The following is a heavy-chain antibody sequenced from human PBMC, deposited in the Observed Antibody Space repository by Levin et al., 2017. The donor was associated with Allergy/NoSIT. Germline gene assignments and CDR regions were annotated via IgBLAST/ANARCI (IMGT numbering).Heavy chain of an antibody. V-gene: IGHV4-39*07. CDR2: IYYSGST. Sequence: SQTLSLTCTVSGGSISSSSYYWGWIRQPPGKGLEWIGSIYYSGSTYYNPSLKSRVTISVDTSKNQFSLKLSSVTAADTAVYYCARDGGDSSGYYPFDYWGQGTLVTVSS. CDR3: ARDGGDSSGYYPFDY. CDR1: GGSISSSSYY. D-gene: IGHD3-22*01. J-gene: IGHJ4*02.